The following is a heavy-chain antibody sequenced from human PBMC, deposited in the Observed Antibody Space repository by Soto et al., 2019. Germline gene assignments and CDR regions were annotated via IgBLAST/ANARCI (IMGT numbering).Heavy chain of an antibody. CDR1: GGSIVDYY. D-gene: IGHD1-7*01. Sequence: SETLSLTCSVSGGSIVDYYWSWIRQPPGKGLEWIGFIYYTGNTRYNPSLGSRVTISLDTSKNQFSLKLTSATAADTAFYYCARDVNRWELRGFFDPWGRGALVTVSS. V-gene: IGHV4-59*01. CDR2: IYYTGNT. CDR3: ARDVNRWELRGFFDP. J-gene: IGHJ5*02.